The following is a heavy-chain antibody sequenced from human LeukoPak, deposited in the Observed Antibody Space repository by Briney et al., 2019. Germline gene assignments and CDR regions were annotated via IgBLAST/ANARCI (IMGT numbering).Heavy chain of an antibody. CDR2: ISYSGST. D-gene: IGHD5-18*01. CDR3: ARSVTSYGYYFDY. V-gene: IGHV4-59*12. Sequence: PSETLSLTCTVSGGSISGYYWSWIRQPPGKGLEWIGYISYSGSTNYNPSLKSRVTISVDTSKNQFSLKLSPVTAADTAVYYCARSVTSYGYYFDYWGQGTLVTVSP. J-gene: IGHJ4*02. CDR1: GGSISGYY.